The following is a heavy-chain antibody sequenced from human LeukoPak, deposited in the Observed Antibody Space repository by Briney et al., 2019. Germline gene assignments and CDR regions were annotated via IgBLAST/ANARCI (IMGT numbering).Heavy chain of an antibody. CDR3: ARAHYYKTYFDY. D-gene: IGHD3-22*01. J-gene: IGHJ4*02. CDR1: GYSISTGYY. CDR2: FYHGGST. V-gene: IGHV4-38-2*02. Sequence: SETLSHTCTVSGYSISTGYYWDWIRQPPGKGLEWIGTFYHGGSTYYNPSLKSRVTISVDTSKSQFSLKVNSVTAADTAVYYCARAHYYKTYFDYWGQGALVTVSS.